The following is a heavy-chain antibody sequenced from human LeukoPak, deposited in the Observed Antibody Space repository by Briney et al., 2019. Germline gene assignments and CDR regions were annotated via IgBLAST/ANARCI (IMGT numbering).Heavy chain of an antibody. CDR3: ARGPVTDGSGSYSGSRPLDY. V-gene: IGHV1-2*02. CDR1: GYTFTGYY. J-gene: IGHJ4*02. CDR2: INPNSGGA. Sequence: ASVKVSCTASGYTFTGYYIHWVRQAPGQGLEWMAWINPNSGGAKYAQKFQGRVTMTRDTSITTAYMELTTLRSDDTALYYCARGPVTDGSGSYSGSRPLDYWGQGTLVTVSS. D-gene: IGHD3-10*01.